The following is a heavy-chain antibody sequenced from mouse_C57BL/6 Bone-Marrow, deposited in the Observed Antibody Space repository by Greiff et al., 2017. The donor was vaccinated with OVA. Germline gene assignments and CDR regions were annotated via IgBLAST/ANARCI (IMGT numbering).Heavy chain of an antibody. CDR2: ISSGGSYT. D-gene: IGHD1-1*01. CDR3: ARHASLLRPYAMDY. Sequence: EVKLVESGGDLVKPGGSLKLSCAASGFTFSSYGLSWVRQTPDKRLEWVATISSGGSYTYYPDSVKGRFTISRDNAKNTLYLQMSSLKSEDTAMYYCARHASLLRPYAMDYWGQGTSVTVSS. CDR1: GFTFSSYG. J-gene: IGHJ4*01. V-gene: IGHV5-6*02.